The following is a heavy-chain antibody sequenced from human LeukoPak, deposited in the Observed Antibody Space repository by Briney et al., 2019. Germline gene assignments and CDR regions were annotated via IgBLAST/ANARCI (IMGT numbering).Heavy chain of an antibody. D-gene: IGHD6-13*01. V-gene: IGHV3-49*04. CDR1: GFNFGDYA. CDR3: NKDSRPGYCSRGGDY. J-gene: IGHJ4*02. CDR2: IRSKAYGGTT. Sequence: PGRSLRLSCTASGFNFGDYAMSWVRQAPGKGLEWVGFIRSKAYGGTTEYAASVKGRFTISRDDSKSIAYLQMNSLKTEDTGGYYCNKDSRPGYCSRGGDYWGQGTLVTVSS.